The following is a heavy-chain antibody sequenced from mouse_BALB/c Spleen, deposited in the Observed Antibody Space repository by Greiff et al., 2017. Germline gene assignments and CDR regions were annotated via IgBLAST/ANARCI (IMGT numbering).Heavy chain of an antibody. Sequence: EVKLVESGGGLVQPGGSLKLSCAASGFTFSSYTMSWVRQTPEKRLEWVAYISNGGGSTYYPDTVKGRFTISRDNAKNTLYLQMSSLKSEDTAMYYCARQGDREAWFAYWGQGTLVTVSA. D-gene: IGHD2-14*01. CDR2: ISNGGGST. V-gene: IGHV5-12-2*01. J-gene: IGHJ3*01. CDR1: GFTFSSYT. CDR3: ARQGDREAWFAY.